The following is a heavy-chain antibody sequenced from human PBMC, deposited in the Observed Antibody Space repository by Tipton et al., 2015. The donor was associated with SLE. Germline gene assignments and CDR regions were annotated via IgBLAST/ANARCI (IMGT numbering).Heavy chain of an antibody. J-gene: IGHJ4*02. V-gene: IGHV3-48*03. D-gene: IGHD5-24*01. CDR1: GFTVSSYA. Sequence: SLRLSCEVSGFTVSSYAMNWVRQPPGKGLEWVSNIDGANTINYADSVKGRFTISRDNAKNSLYLQMNSLRAEDTAVYYCTRWLQEWGQGILVTVSS. CDR2: IDGANTI. CDR3: TRWLQE.